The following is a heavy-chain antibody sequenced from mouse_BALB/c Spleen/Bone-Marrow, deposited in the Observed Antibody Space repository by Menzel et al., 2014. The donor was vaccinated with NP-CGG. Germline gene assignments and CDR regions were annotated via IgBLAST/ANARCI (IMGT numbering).Heavy chain of an antibody. J-gene: IGHJ2*01. CDR3: ARQGGYFDY. V-gene: IGHV5-6*01. CDR1: GFTFSTYG. Sequence: EVQVVESRGDLVKPGGSLKLSCAASGFTFSTYGMSWVRQTPDKRLEWVATISSGGSYTYYPDSVKGRFTISRDNAKNTLYLQMSSLKSEDTAMYYCARQGGYFDYWGQGTTLTVSS. CDR2: ISSGGSYT.